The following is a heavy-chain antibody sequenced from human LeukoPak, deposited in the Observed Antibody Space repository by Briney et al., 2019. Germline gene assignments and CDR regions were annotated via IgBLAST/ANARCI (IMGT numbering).Heavy chain of an antibody. V-gene: IGHV3-23*01. CDR1: GFTFNNYA. CDR3: AKPSSDFWSDYYSGSYFDS. CDR2: ISGSSGST. J-gene: IGHJ4*02. D-gene: IGHD3-3*01. Sequence: GGSLRLSCAASGFTFNNYAMTWVRQAPGKGLEWVSTISGSSGSTYYAGSVKGRFTISRDNSKNTLYLQMNSLRAEDTALYYCAKPSSDFWSDYYSGSYFDSWGQGTLVTVSS.